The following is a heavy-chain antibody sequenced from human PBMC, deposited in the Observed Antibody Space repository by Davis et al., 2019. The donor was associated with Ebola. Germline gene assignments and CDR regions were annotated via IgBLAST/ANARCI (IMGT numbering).Heavy chain of an antibody. Sequence: PGGSLRLSCAASGFTFSSYAMHWVRQAPGKGLEWVAVISYDGSNKYYADSVKGRFTISRDNSKNTLYLQMNSLRAEDTAVYYCARGPNYYDSSGYYWGQGTLVTVSS. V-gene: IGHV3-30-3*01. D-gene: IGHD3-22*01. J-gene: IGHJ4*02. CDR1: GFTFSSYA. CDR2: ISYDGSNK. CDR3: ARGPNYYDSSGYY.